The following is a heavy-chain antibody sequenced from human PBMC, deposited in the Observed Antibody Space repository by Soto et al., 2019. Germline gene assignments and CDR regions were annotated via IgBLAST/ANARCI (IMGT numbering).Heavy chain of an antibody. J-gene: IGHJ4*02. CDR3: RTQWLD. Sequence: GGSLRLSCIGSGFTFSNYGIHWVRQAPGKGLEWVAVISYDGSKQYYADSVKGRFTVSRDNSQNTLYLQMSSLKTEDTAVYYCRTQWLDWGQGTLVTVSS. CDR2: ISYDGSKQ. V-gene: IGHV3-30*03. CDR1: GFTFSNYG. D-gene: IGHD6-19*01.